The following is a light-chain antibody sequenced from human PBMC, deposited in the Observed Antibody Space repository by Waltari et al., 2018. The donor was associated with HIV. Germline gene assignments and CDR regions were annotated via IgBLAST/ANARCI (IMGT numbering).Light chain of an antibody. CDR2: RDK. CDR3: AAWDDSLSGLYV. J-gene: IGLJ1*01. V-gene: IGLV1-47*01. CDR1: SSNLGGNF. Sequence: QSVLTQPPSASGTPGQRVTISCSGSSSNLGGNFVYWYTQLPGTAPKLLIYRDKQRPSGVPDRFSGSKSGTSASLAINGLRSEDEADYYCAAWDDSLSGLYVFGTGTKVTVL.